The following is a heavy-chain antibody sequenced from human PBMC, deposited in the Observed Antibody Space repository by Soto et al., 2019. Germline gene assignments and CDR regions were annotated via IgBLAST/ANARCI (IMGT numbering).Heavy chain of an antibody. CDR2: INHSGST. D-gene: IGHD6-19*01. Sequence: QVQLQQWGAGLLKPSETLSLTCAVYGGSFSGYYWIWICQPPGTGLEWIGEINHSGSTNYNPSLKSRVTISVDTSKNQFSLKLSSVTAADTAVYYCARGTRGALIAVAVYDYWGQGTLVTVSS. CDR3: ARGTRGALIAVAVYDY. CDR1: GGSFSGYY. J-gene: IGHJ4*02. V-gene: IGHV4-34*01.